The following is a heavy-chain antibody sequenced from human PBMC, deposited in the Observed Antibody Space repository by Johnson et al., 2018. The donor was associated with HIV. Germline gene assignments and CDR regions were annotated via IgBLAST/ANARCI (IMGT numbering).Heavy chain of an antibody. CDR1: GFSVSTYD. Sequence: VQLVESGGGLVQPGGSLRLSCAASGFSVSTYDMHWVRQATGKGLDWVSVIGTAGDTYYPGSVKGRFTISRDNGNKEVYLQMDSLRVEDTAVYYCARDRDRLNWNYGALDIWGQGTMVTVSS. J-gene: IGHJ3*02. CDR2: IGTAGDT. D-gene: IGHD1-7*01. V-gene: IGHV3-13*01. CDR3: ARDRDRLNWNYGALDI.